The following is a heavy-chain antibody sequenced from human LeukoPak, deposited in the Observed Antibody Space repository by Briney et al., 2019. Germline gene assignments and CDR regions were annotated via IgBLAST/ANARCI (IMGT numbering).Heavy chain of an antibody. D-gene: IGHD3-3*01. CDR3: AKGSVLRFLEWFPSAFDI. CDR1: GFTFDDYA. J-gene: IGHJ3*02. Sequence: GRSLRLSCAASGFTFDDYAMHWVRQAPGKGLEWVSGISWNSGSIGYADSVKGRFTISRDNAKNSLYLQMNSLRAEDMALYYCAKGSVLRFLEWFPSAFDIWGQETMVTVSS. V-gene: IGHV3-9*03. CDR2: ISWNSGSI.